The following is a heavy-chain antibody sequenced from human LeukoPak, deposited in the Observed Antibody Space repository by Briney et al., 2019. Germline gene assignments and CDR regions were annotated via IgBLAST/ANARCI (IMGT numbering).Heavy chain of an antibody. CDR1: GGSISSYY. J-gene: IGHJ2*01. CDR2: IYTSGST. V-gene: IGHV4-4*07. Sequence: SETLSLTCTVSGGSISSYYWSWIRQLAGKGLEWIGRIYTSGSTNYNPSLKSRVTMSVDTSKNQFSLKLSSVTAADTAVYYCARDRQWLAYWYFDLWGRGTLVTVSS. D-gene: IGHD6-19*01. CDR3: ARDRQWLAYWYFDL.